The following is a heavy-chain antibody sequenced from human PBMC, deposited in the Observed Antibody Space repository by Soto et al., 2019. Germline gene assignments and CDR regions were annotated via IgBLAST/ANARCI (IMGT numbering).Heavy chain of an antibody. D-gene: IGHD3-10*01. CDR3: ARVYGSGTFSYYYYMDV. J-gene: IGHJ6*03. CDR1: GGSISSYY. V-gene: IGHV4-59*08. Sequence: SETLSLTCTVSGGSISSYYWSWIRQPPGKGLEWIGYIYYSGSTNYNPSLKSRVTISVDTSKNQFSLKLSPVTAADTAVYYCARVYGSGTFSYYYYMDVWGKGTTVTVSS. CDR2: IYYSGST.